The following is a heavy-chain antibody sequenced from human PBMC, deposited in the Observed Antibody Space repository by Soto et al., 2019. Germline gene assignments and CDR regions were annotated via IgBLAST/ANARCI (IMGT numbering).Heavy chain of an antibody. Sequence: ASVKVSCKASGYTFTGYYMHWVRQAPGQGLEWMGWINPNSGGTNYAQKFQGWVTMTRDTSISTAYMELSRLRSDDTAVYYCARDSIVVVVAATYYYGMDVWGQGTTVTVSS. D-gene: IGHD2-15*01. CDR1: GYTFTGYY. J-gene: IGHJ6*02. CDR2: INPNSGGT. CDR3: ARDSIVVVVAATYYYGMDV. V-gene: IGHV1-2*04.